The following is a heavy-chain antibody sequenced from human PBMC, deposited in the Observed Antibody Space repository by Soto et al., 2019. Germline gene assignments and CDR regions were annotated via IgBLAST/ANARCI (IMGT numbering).Heavy chain of an antibody. J-gene: IGHJ3*02. Sequence: QVQLVQSGAEVKKPGASVKVSCKASGYTFTSFGISWVRQAPRQGLEWMGWISAYNGNTKYAQKFQGRVTITTDTSMSTAFMELRSLRSDDTAVYYCARDPLTRYCSGPSCYLGYAFDIWGQGTMVTVS. V-gene: IGHV1-18*01. CDR1: GYTFTSFG. CDR2: ISAYNGNT. CDR3: ARDPLTRYCSGPSCYLGYAFDI. D-gene: IGHD2-2*01.